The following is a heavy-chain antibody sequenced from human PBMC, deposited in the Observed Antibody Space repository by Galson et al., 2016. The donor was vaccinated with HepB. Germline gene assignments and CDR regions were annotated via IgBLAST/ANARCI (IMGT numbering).Heavy chain of an antibody. CDR3: AKSLSSGWLSDLDF. J-gene: IGHJ4*02. Sequence: CAASGFTFDDYAMQWVRQTPGKGLEWVSGISWNSNSVGYADSVKGRFTISRDNAKNSVYLQMNSLRLEDMALYYCAKSLSSGWLSDLDFWGQGTLVTVSS. CDR1: GFTFDDYA. V-gene: IGHV3-9*03. CDR2: ISWNSNSV. D-gene: IGHD6-19*01.